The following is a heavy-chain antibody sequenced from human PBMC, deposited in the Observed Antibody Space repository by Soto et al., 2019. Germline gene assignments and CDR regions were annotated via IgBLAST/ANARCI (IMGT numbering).Heavy chain of an antibody. CDR1: GFTFSGYG. V-gene: IGHV3-33*01. D-gene: IGHD1-1*01. CDR3: ARESDNWNAWGGAFDL. Sequence: QVQVVESGGGVVQPGRSLRLSCAASGFTFSGYGMHWVRQAPGKGLEWVSLIFHDGTNKYYADSVKGRFTISRDNSKNTLYLQMNSLRAEDTAVYYCARESDNWNAWGGAFDLWGRGTMVTVSS. CDR2: IFHDGTNK. J-gene: IGHJ3*01.